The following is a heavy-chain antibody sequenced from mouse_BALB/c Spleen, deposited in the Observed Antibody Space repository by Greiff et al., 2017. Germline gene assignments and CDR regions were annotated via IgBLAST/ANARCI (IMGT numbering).Heavy chain of an antibody. D-gene: IGHD2-2*01. CDR3: AIYGYDNWFAY. V-gene: IGHV2-9*02. CDR2: IWAGGST. CDR1: GFSLTSYG. Sequence: QVQLKESGPGLVAPSQSLSITCTVSGFSLTSYGVHWVRQPPGKGLEWLGVIWAGGSTNYNSALMSRLSISKDNSKSQVFLKMNSLQTDDTAMYYCAIYGYDNWFAYWGQGTLVTVSA. J-gene: IGHJ3*01.